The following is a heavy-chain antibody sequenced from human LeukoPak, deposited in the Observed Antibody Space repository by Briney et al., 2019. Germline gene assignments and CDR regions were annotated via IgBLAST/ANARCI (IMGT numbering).Heavy chain of an antibody. V-gene: IGHV3-74*01. J-gene: IGHJ4*02. CDR3: VRDEVITD. Sequence: GGSLRLSCAASGFTFSNYYMHWVRQAPGKGLVWVSRINDDGGSTNYADSVKGRFTISRDNAKNSLYLQMNSLRAEDTAVYYCVRDEVITDWGQGTLVTVSS. CDR2: INDDGGST. D-gene: IGHD3-22*01. CDR1: GFTFSNYY.